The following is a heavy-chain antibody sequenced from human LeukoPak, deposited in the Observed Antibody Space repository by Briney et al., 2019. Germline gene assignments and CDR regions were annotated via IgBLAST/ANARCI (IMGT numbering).Heavy chain of an antibody. CDR3: AKGGSYGDYVRVYDASDI. CDR2: ISGSGAST. Sequence: GGSLRLSCAASGFTFVSYAMTWARQGPGKGLEWVSTISGSGASTNYADSVKGRFTITRDNSKNTVYLQMNNLRAEDTAVYYCAKGGSYGDYVRVYDASDIWGQGTMVTVSS. CDR1: GFTFVSYA. V-gene: IGHV3-23*01. D-gene: IGHD4-17*01. J-gene: IGHJ3*02.